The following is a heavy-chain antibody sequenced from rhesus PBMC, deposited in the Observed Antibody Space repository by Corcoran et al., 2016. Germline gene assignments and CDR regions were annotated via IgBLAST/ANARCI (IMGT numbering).Heavy chain of an antibody. CDR3: ARDAIAVVCTALFDY. V-gene: IGHV4-173*01. Sequence: QLQLQESGPGLVKPSETLSLTCAVSGGSISSNYWRWIRQPPGKGLEWIGRISGSGGRTDYNPSLKSRVTISTDTAKNQFSLKLSAVTAADTAVYYCARDAIAVVCTALFDYWGQGVLVTVSA. J-gene: IGHJ4*01. CDR1: GGSISSNY. CDR2: ISGSGGRT. D-gene: IGHD2-27*01.